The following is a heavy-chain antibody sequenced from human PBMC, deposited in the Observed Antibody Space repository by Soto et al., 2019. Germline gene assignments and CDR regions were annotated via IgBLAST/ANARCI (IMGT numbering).Heavy chain of an antibody. V-gene: IGHV3-74*01. CDR3: ARDYPYYYDTNGYFPLRH. CDR1: GFIFKSYW. D-gene: IGHD3-22*01. J-gene: IGHJ1*01. CDR2: IKGDGSVT. Sequence: PGGSLRLSCAASGFIFKSYWMHWVRQAPGKGLEWVSRIKGDGSVTDSAESVKGRFTISRDNAKNTLYLQMNSLKVEDTAVYYCARDYPYYYDTNGYFPLRHWGRGTRVTAPQ.